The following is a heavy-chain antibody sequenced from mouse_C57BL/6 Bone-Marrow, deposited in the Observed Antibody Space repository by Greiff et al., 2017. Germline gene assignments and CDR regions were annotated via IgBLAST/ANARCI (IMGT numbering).Heavy chain of an antibody. V-gene: IGHV8-8*01. Sequence: ESGPGILQPSQTLSLTCFSSGFSLSTFGMGVGWIRQPSGKGLEWLAHIWWDDDKYYNPALKSRLSISTDTYKNQVFLKLAHVGTADTATYYGAGITPITTEGGAFDYWGQGTTLTVSS. CDR1: GFSLSTFGMG. J-gene: IGHJ2*01. D-gene: IGHD1-1*01. CDR3: AGITPITTEGGAFDY. CDR2: IWWDDDK.